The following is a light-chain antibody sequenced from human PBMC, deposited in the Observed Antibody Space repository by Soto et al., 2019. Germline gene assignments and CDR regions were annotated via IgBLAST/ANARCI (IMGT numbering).Light chain of an antibody. Sequence: QSLLTHPPSVSVAPGQRVTISCTGSSSNIGTGYDVHWYQQLPGTAPKIIIYGNSNRPSGVPDRFSGSKSGTSASLAITGLQAEDEADYYCQSYDSSLIGSVSRTGTKVNVL. CDR2: GNS. J-gene: IGLJ1*01. CDR3: QSYDSSLIGSV. V-gene: IGLV1-40*01. CDR1: SSNIGTGYD.